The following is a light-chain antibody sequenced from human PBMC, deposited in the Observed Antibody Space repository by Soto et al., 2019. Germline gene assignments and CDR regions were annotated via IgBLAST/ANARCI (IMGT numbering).Light chain of an antibody. CDR2: VAS. CDR1: QSVSSSY. CDR3: QQYGRT. Sequence: EIVVTQSPGTLSLSTGERATLSCRASQSVSSSYLAWYQQKPGQAPRLLIYVASSRATGIPDRFSGSGSGTDLTLTISRLEPEDCAVYYCQQYGRTFGQGTKVELK. J-gene: IGKJ1*01. V-gene: IGKV3-20*01.